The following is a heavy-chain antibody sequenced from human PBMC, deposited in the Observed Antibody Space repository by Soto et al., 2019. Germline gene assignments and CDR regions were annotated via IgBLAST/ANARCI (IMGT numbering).Heavy chain of an antibody. Sequence: GESLKISCAASGFTFSSYAMSWVRQAPGKGLEWVSAISGSGGSTYYADSVKGRFTISRDNSKNTLYLQMNSLRAEDTAVYYCAKAPIWHYDSSGYYFDYWGQGTLVTVSS. V-gene: IGHV3-23*01. J-gene: IGHJ4*02. CDR3: AKAPIWHYDSSGYYFDY. CDR2: ISGSGGST. D-gene: IGHD3-22*01. CDR1: GFTFSSYA.